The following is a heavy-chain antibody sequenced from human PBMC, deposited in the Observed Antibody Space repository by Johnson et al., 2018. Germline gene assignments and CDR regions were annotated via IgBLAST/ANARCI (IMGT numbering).Heavy chain of an antibody. D-gene: IGHD4-17*01. V-gene: IGHV3-30*18. J-gene: IGHJ3*02. CDR3: AKDTDTDAAFDI. CDR2: ISYDGSNK. CDR1: GFTFSSYG. Sequence: QVQLVESGGGVVQPGRSLRLSCAASGFTFSSYGMHWVRQAPGKGLEWVAVISYDGSNKYYADSVKGRFTISRDNSKNTLYLQMNSLRAEDTAVYYGAKDTDTDAAFDIWGQGTMVTVSS.